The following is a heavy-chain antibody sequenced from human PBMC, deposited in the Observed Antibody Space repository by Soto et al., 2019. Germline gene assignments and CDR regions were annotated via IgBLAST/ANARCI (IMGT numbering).Heavy chain of an antibody. J-gene: IGHJ4*02. Sequence: QVQLVQSGTEVKKPGASVKVSRKASGYTFNDYDINWVRQAAGQGLEWMGWMNPASGNTGYAQKFQGRVTMTRNISIRTAYMEVSGLRSEDTAVYYCARGRRTRSGYDLDDWGQGTLVTVSS. CDR2: MNPASGNT. CDR3: ARGRRTRSGYDLDD. V-gene: IGHV1-8*01. D-gene: IGHD5-12*01. CDR1: GYTFNDYD.